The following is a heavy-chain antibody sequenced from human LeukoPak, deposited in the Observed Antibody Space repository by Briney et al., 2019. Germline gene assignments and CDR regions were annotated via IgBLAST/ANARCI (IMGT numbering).Heavy chain of an antibody. CDR1: GYTFTGYY. CDR3: AREGDVWGSYPTD. CDR2: INPNSGGT. D-gene: IGHD3-16*02. Sequence: ASVKVSCKASGYTFTGYYMHWVRQAPGQGLEWMGWINPNSGGTNYAQKFQGRVTMTRDTSISTAYMELSRLRSDDSAVYCSAREGDVWGSYPTDWGQGTLVTVSS. V-gene: IGHV1-2*02. J-gene: IGHJ4*02.